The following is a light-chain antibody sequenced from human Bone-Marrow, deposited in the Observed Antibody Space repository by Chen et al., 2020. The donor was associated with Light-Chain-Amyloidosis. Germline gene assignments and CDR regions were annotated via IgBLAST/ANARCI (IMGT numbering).Light chain of an antibody. J-gene: IGLJ3*02. V-gene: IGLV1-47*01. CDR3: ATWDDRLIALV. CDR1: GPNIGSNY. CDR2: RDN. Sequence: QSVLTQPPSTSGTPGRGVTISCSGSGPNIGSNYVYWYQQLPGPAPKLLIYRDNQRPSGVPDRFSGSKSGTSASLAINGLRSEDEAEYYCATWDDRLIALVFGGGTK.